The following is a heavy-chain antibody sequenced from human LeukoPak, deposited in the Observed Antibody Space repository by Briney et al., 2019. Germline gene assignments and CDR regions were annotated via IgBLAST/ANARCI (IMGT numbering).Heavy chain of an antibody. Sequence: GGSLRLSCAASGFTFSSYGMHWVRQAPGKGLEWVAVISYDGSNKYYADSVKGRFTISRDNSKNTLYLQMNSLRAEDTAVYYCARDPVDTAMVRFDYWGQGTLVTVSS. CDR3: ARDPVDTAMVRFDY. CDR2: ISYDGSNK. CDR1: GFTFSSYG. V-gene: IGHV3-30*03. J-gene: IGHJ4*02. D-gene: IGHD5-18*01.